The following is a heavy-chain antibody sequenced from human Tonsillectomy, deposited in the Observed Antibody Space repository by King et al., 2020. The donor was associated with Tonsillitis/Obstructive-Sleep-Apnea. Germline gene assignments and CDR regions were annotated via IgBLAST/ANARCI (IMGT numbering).Heavy chain of an antibody. CDR2: ISGRGGST. V-gene: IGHV3-23*04. CDR1: GFTFSSYA. J-gene: IGHJ4*02. D-gene: IGHD2-15*01. CDR3: AKFVMGSVVALPTSWGGFDY. Sequence: VQLVESGGGLVQPGGSLRLSCAASGFTFSSYAMNWVRQAPGKGLEWGSTISGRGGSTYYADSVKGRFTISRDNSKNTLYLQMNSLRAEDTAVYYCAKFVMGSVVALPTSWGGFDYWGQGTLVTVSS.